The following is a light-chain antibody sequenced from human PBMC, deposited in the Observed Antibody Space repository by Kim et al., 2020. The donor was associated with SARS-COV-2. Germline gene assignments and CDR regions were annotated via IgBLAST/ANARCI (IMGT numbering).Light chain of an antibody. J-gene: IGLJ3*02. Sequence: QAGTISCTGTSSDVGGYNYVSWYQQHPGKAPKLMIYDVSKRPSGVPDRFSGSKSGNTASLTISGLQAEDEADYYCCSYAGSYTYWVFGGGTQLTVL. CDR2: DVS. V-gene: IGLV2-11*01. CDR1: SSDVGGYNY. CDR3: CSYAGSYTYWV.